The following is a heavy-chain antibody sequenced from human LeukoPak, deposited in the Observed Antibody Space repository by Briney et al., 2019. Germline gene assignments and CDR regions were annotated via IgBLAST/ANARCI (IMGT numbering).Heavy chain of an antibody. V-gene: IGHV4-4*02. D-gene: IGHD6-13*01. Sequence: SETLSLTCAVSGGSISSSNWWSWVRPPPGKGLEWIGEIYHSGSTNYNPSLKSRVTISVDKSKNQFSLKLSSVTAADTAVYYCARDRIAAAGTRAFDIWGQGTMVTVSS. J-gene: IGHJ3*02. CDR3: ARDRIAAAGTRAFDI. CDR2: IYHSGST. CDR1: GGSISSSNW.